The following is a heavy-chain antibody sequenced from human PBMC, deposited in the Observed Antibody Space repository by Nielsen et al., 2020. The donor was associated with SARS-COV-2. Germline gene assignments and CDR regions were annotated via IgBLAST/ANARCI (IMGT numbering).Heavy chain of an antibody. CDR3: ARDTGYNWNYEGWFDP. Sequence: GESLKISCAASGFTFSSYSMNWVRQAPGKGLELVSYISSSSSTIYYADSVKGRFTISRDNAKNSLYLEMNSLRDEDTAVYYCARDTGYNWNYEGWFDPWGQGTLVTVSS. D-gene: IGHD1-7*01. CDR2: ISSSSSTI. J-gene: IGHJ5*02. CDR1: GFTFSSYS. V-gene: IGHV3-48*02.